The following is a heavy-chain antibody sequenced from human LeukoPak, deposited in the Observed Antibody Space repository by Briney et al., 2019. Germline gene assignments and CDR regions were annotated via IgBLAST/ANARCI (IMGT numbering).Heavy chain of an antibody. J-gene: IGHJ4*02. CDR1: GFTFSSYW. V-gene: IGHV3-7*01. Sequence: GGSLRLSCAASGFTFSSYWMNWVRQAPGKGLEWVANIKPDGSERYYEDSVKGRFTISRDNAKNSLYLQMNTLRAEDTAVYYCARNGVEGLSGYWGQGTLVTVSS. D-gene: IGHD5-24*01. CDR3: ARNGVEGLSGY. CDR2: IKPDGSER.